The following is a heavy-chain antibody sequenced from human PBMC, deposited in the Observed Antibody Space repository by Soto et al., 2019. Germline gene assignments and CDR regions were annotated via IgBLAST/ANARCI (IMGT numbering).Heavy chain of an antibody. J-gene: IGHJ4*02. CDR3: AKDDGSYADY. V-gene: IGHV1-3*01. CDR1: GYGFTTYG. Sequence: QVQLVQSGAEVKKPGASVKVSCKASGYGFTTYGVNWVRQAPGQGLEWVGWIYPGDGNTRYSQKFQGRVTITRDTSATTAYMEVSSLRPEDTAVYYCAKDDGSYADYWGQGTLVTVSS. D-gene: IGHD1-26*01. CDR2: IYPGDGNT.